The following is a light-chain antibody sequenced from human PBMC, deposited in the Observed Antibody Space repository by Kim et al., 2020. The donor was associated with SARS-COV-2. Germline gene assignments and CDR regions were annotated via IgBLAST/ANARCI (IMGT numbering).Light chain of an antibody. CDR3: QMYNSVLLT. Sequence: ASVGDRVTITCRASQGISNYLAWYQQKPGKVPTPLIYAASTLQSGGPSRFSGSGSGTDFTLTISSLQPEDVATYYCQMYNSVLLTFGGGTKVDIK. V-gene: IGKV1-27*01. J-gene: IGKJ4*01. CDR2: AAS. CDR1: QGISNY.